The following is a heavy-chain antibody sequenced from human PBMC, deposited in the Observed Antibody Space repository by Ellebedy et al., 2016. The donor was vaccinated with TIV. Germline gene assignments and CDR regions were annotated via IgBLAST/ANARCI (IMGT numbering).Heavy chain of an antibody. CDR2: FYSRGDT. D-gene: IGHD1-26*01. CDR1: GFTVGNNY. Sequence: GESLKISXAASGFTVGNNYMSWVRQAPGKGLEWVSLFYSRGDTAYADSVKGRFTISRDSSKNTLYLQMNSLRADDTAVYYCAPRAIRAPNWGQGTLVTVSS. V-gene: IGHV3-53*01. CDR3: APRAIRAPN. J-gene: IGHJ4*02.